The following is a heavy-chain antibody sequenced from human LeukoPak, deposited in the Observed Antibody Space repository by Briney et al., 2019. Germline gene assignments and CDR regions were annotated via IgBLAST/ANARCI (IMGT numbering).Heavy chain of an antibody. CDR1: GYTFTSYY. CDR2: INPSGGST. D-gene: IGHD3-10*01. Sequence: ASVKVSCKASGYTFTSYYMHWVRQAPGQGLEWMGIINPSGGSTSYAQKFQGRVTMTRDTSTSTVYMELSSLRSEDTAVYYCARDGVRGVIAEGHYYGMDVWAKGPWSPSPQ. CDR3: ARDGVRGVIAEGHYYGMDV. J-gene: IGHJ6*04. V-gene: IGHV1-46*01.